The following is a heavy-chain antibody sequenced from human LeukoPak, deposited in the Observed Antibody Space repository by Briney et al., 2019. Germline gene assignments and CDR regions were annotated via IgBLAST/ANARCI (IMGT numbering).Heavy chain of an antibody. CDR2: ISYDGSNK. Sequence: GGSLRLSCAASGFTFSSYSMHWVRQAPGKGLEWVAVISYDGSNKYYADSVKGRFTISRDNSKNTLYLQMNSLRAEDTAVYYCAKDACGGSTSCHLFDYWGQGTLVTVSS. D-gene: IGHD2-2*01. CDR1: GFTFSSYS. J-gene: IGHJ4*02. V-gene: IGHV3-30*18. CDR3: AKDACGGSTSCHLFDY.